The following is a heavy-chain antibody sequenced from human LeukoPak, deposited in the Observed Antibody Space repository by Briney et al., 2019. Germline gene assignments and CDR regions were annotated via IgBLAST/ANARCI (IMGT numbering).Heavy chain of an antibody. CDR1: GFTFSGYS. CDR2: ISSSSSYI. J-gene: IGHJ4*02. V-gene: IGHV3-21*01. D-gene: IGHD3-10*01. CDR3: ARDDDYFGSGSYSPFDN. Sequence: PGGSLRLSCAASGFTFSGYSMNWVRQAPGKGLEWVSYISSSSSYIYYADSAKGRFTISRDNAQKSLYLQMNSLRDEDTAVYYCARDDDYFGSGSYSPFDNWGQGTLVTVSS.